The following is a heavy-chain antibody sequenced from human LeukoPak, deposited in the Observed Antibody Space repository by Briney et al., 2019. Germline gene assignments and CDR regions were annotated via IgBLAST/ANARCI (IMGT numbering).Heavy chain of an antibody. CDR3: ARELSGSRSRHFDY. Sequence: PGGSLRLSCAASGFTFSDYYMSWIRQAPGKGLEWVAVIWYDGSNKYYADSVKGRFTISRDNAKDTLYLQMNSLRAEDTAVYYCARELSGSRSRHFDYWGQGTLVTVSS. CDR2: IWYDGSNK. V-gene: IGHV3-33*08. CDR1: GFTFSDYY. J-gene: IGHJ4*02. D-gene: IGHD2-15*01.